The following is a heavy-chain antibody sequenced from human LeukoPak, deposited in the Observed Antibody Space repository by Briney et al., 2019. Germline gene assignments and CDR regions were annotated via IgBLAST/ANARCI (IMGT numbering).Heavy chain of an antibody. D-gene: IGHD2-2*01. CDR3: ARVSTSFDD. V-gene: IGHV4-59*08. Sequence: PSETLSLTCTVSGGSINSYYWSWVRQPPGKGLEWIGYIYYSGTTNYNSSLKSRVTISLDTSKNQFSLKMRSVTATDTAVYFCARVSTSFDDWGQGTLVTVSS. CDR1: GGSINSYY. J-gene: IGHJ4*02. CDR2: IYYSGTT.